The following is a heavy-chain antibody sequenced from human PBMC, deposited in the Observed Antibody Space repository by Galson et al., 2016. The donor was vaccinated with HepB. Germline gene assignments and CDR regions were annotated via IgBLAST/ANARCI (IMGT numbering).Heavy chain of an antibody. CDR1: GDSISNYY. V-gene: IGHV4-59*01. CDR2: ITYSGST. D-gene: IGHD6-13*01. Sequence: SETLSLTCTVSGDSISNYYWSWIRQPPGKGLEWIGYITYSGSTTYKPSLESRVTISVDTSRNQFSLNLSSVTAADTAGYYCARLRGAAAGNNWFDPWGQGTLVTVSS. J-gene: IGHJ5*02. CDR3: ARLRGAAAGNNWFDP.